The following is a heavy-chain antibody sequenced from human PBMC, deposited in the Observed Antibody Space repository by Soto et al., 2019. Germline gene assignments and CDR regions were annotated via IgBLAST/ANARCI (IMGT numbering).Heavy chain of an antibody. Sequence: ASVKVSCKGSGGTFSSYAISWVRQAPGQGLEWMGGIIPIFGTANYAQKFQGRVTITADKSTSTAYMELSSLRSEDTAVYYCARDRVAVAGTPYYYGMDVWGQGTTVTVSS. CDR1: GGTFSSYA. J-gene: IGHJ6*02. V-gene: IGHV1-69*06. CDR2: IIPIFGTA. CDR3: ARDRVAVAGTPYYYGMDV. D-gene: IGHD6-19*01.